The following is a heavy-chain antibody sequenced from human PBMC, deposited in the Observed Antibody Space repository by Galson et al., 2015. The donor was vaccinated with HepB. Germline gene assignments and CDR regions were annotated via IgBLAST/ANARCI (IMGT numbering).Heavy chain of an antibody. V-gene: IGHV3-74*01. CDR3: RSWNDAFDV. J-gene: IGHJ3*01. D-gene: IGHD6-13*01. CDR1: GFTISNHW. Sequence: SLRLSCAASGFTISNHWMHWVRQVPGKGLVWVSRINSDGRSTAYADSVRGRFTISRDNAKNTLYLQMNGLRAEDTAVYYCRSWNDAFDVWGQGTMVSVLS. CDR2: INSDGRST.